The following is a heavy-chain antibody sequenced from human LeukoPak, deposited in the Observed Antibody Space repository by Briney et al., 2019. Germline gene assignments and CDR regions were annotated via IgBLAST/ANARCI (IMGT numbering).Heavy chain of an antibody. CDR2: IYYSGST. Sequence: SQTLSLTCTVSGDSINSTDYYWTWIRQPPGKGLEWIGYIYYSGSTSYIPSPKSRVTMSLDTSKNQFSLRLSSVTAADTAVYYCAAAIGLYDFWSGYHNDYWGQGTLVTVSS. CDR1: GDSINSTDYY. CDR3: AAAIGLYDFWSGYHNDY. D-gene: IGHD3-3*01. V-gene: IGHV4-30-4*01. J-gene: IGHJ4*02.